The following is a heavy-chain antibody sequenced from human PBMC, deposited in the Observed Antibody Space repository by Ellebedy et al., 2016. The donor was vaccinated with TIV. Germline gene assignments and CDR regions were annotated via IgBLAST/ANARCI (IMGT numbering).Heavy chain of an antibody. V-gene: IGHV1-69*13. Sequence: SVKVSCXASGGTFSSYAISWVRQAPGQGLEWMGGIIPIFGTANYAQKFQGRVTITADESTSTAYMELSSLRSEDTAVYYCARSMPYGYYDSSGYYHFDYWGQGTLVTVSS. CDR2: IIPIFGTA. CDR1: GGTFSSYA. CDR3: ARSMPYGYYDSSGYYHFDY. J-gene: IGHJ4*02. D-gene: IGHD3-22*01.